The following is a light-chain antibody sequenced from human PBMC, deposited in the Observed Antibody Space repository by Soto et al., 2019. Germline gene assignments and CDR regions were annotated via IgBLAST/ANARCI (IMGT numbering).Light chain of an antibody. J-gene: IGKJ1*01. CDR3: QQYNSYSLT. Sequence: DIQLTQSPSFQSASVGDRVTITCRASQGISSYLAWYQQKPGKAPKLLIYAASTLQSGVSSRFSGSGSGTDFTLTISSLQPDDFATYYCQQYNSYSLTFGQGTKVDIK. V-gene: IGKV1-9*01. CDR2: AAS. CDR1: QGISSY.